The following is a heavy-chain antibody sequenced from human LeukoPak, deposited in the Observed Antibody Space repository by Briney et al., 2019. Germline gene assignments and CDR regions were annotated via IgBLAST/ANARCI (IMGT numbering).Heavy chain of an antibody. V-gene: IGHV5-51*01. CDR3: ARRGAGGGWSY. J-gene: IGHJ4*02. Sequence: GESLKISCKSSGYSFTSYWIGWVRQMPGKGLEWMGIIYAGDSDTRYSPSFQGQVTFSVDTSISTAYLQWNSLKASDTAMYYCARRGAGGGWSYWGQGTLATVSS. CDR2: IYAGDSDT. D-gene: IGHD6-19*01. CDR1: GYSFTSYW.